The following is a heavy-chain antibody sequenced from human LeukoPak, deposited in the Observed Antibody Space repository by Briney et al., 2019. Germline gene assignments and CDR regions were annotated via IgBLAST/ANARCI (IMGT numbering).Heavy chain of an antibody. CDR3: TRSSYTSSWYTRYYFDY. CDR1: GFTFGDYA. V-gene: IGHV3-49*03. CDR2: IRSKDYGGTI. J-gene: IGHJ4*02. D-gene: IGHD6-13*01. Sequence: GGSLRLSCTASGFTFGDYAMSWFRQAPGKGLEWVGFIRSKDYGGTIEYAASVKGRFTISRDDSTNIAYLQMNSLQTEDTAVYFCTRSSYTSSWYTRYYFDYWGQGTLVTVSS.